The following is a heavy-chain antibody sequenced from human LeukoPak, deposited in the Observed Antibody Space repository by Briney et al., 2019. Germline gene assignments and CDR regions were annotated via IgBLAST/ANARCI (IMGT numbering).Heavy chain of an antibody. V-gene: IGHV4-30-2*01. J-gene: IGHJ3*02. Sequence: SESLSLTCIVSGVSISSSSYYWSWIRQPPGKGLEWIGYIYHSGSTYYNPSLKSRVTISVDRSKNQFSLKLSSVTAADTAVYYCARARAQYCSSTSCYIYAFDIWGQGTMVTVSS. CDR3: ARARAQYCSSTSCYIYAFDI. CDR1: GVSISSSSYY. D-gene: IGHD2-2*02. CDR2: IYHSGST.